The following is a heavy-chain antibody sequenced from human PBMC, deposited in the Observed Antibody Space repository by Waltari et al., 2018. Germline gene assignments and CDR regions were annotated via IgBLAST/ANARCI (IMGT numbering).Heavy chain of an antibody. CDR2: IYYSGGT. D-gene: IGHD6-6*01. J-gene: IGHJ4*02. CDR1: GGSISSYY. Sequence: QVQLQESGPGLVKPSETLSLTCTVSGGSISSYYWSWIRQPPGKGLEWIGYIYYSGGTNYNPSLKSRVTISVDTSKNQFSLKLSSVTAADTAVYYCARGGRGSSSDYWGQGTLVTVSS. V-gene: IGHV4-59*08. CDR3: ARGGRGSSSDY.